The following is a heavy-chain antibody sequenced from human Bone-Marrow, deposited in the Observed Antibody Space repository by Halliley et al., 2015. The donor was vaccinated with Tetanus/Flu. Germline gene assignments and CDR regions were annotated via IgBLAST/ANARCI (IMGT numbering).Heavy chain of an antibody. D-gene: IGHD3-16*01. J-gene: IGHJ4*02. CDR2: IKSKTDGGTA. V-gene: IGHV3-15*07. CDR3: TTRGWGDAYFFHY. Sequence: GRIKSKTDGGTAEYAAPVKGRFTISRDDSENTLFLEMNSLKTEDTAVYYCTTRGWGDAYFFHYWGQGTLVTVSS.